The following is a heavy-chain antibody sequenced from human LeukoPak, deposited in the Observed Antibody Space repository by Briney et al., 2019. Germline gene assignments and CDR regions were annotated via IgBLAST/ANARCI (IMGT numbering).Heavy chain of an antibody. D-gene: IGHD2-15*01. J-gene: IGHJ4*02. Sequence: SETLSLTCSVSGDSISSRSQDWDWIRQPPGKGLEWIGAIHYNGDTHYNPSLKSRVTISVDTSEIQFSLKLASVTAADTAIYYCASRLRHSDHFDDWGQGTLVTVSS. CDR2: IHYNGDT. CDR3: ASRLRHSDHFDD. CDR1: GDSISSRSQD. V-gene: IGHV4-39*01.